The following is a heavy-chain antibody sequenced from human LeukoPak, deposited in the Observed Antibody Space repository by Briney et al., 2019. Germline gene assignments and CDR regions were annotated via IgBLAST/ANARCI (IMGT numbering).Heavy chain of an antibody. Sequence: ASVEVSCKASGYTFTGYYMHWVRQAPGQGLEWMGWINPNSGGTNYAQKFQGRVTMTRDTSISTAYMELSRLRSDDTAVYYCARRGYVLGGYNSAIDCWGQGTLVTVSS. CDR2: INPNSGGT. V-gene: IGHV1-2*02. D-gene: IGHD5-24*01. J-gene: IGHJ4*02. CDR3: ARRGYVLGGYNSAIDC. CDR1: GYTFTGYY.